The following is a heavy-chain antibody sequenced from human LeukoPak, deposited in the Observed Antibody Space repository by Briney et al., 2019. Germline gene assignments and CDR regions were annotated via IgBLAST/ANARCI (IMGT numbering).Heavy chain of an antibody. CDR1: GGTFSSYA. CDR2: IIPIFGTA. V-gene: IGHV1-69*05. CDR3: ARGLGGYSGYDPPGY. Sequence: SVKVSCKASGGTFSSYAISWVRQAPGQGLEWMGRIIPIFGTANYPQKFQGRVTTTTDESTSTAHMELSSLRSEDTAVYYCARGLGGYSGYDPPGYWGQGTLVTVSS. D-gene: IGHD5-12*01. J-gene: IGHJ4*02.